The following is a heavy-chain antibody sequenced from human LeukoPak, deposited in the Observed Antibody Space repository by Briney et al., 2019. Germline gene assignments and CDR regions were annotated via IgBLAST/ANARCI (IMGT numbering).Heavy chain of an antibody. CDR3: ARDPRELGTFDY. V-gene: IGHV3-21*01. CDR2: ISSSSSYI. J-gene: IGHJ4*02. Sequence: GGSLRLPCAASGFTFSSYSMNWVRQAPGKGLEWVSSISSSSSYIYYADSVKGRFTISRDNAKNSLYLQMNSLRAEDTAVYYRARDPRELGTFDYWGQGTLVTVSS. D-gene: IGHD6-13*01. CDR1: GFTFSSYS.